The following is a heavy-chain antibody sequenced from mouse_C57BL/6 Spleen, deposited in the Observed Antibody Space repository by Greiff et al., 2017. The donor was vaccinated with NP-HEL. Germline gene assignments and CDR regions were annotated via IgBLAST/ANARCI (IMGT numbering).Heavy chain of an antibody. CDR2: IDPEDGDT. D-gene: IGHD1-1*01. CDR3: ARSDFITTVVANYFDY. V-gene: IGHV14-2*01. Sequence: EVQLQQSGAELVKPGASVKLSCTASGFNIKDYYMHWVKQRPEQGLEWIGRIDPEDGDTKYAPKFQGKATITADTSSNTAYLQLSSLTSEDTAVYYCARSDFITTVVANYFDYWGQGTTLTVSS. CDR1: GFNIKDYY. J-gene: IGHJ2*01.